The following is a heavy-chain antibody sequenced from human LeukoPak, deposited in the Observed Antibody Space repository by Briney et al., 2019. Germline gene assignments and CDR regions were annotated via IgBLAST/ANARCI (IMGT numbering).Heavy chain of an antibody. D-gene: IGHD2-2*01. CDR2: ISGSGGGT. CDR1: GFTFSSHG. V-gene: IGHV3-23*01. CDR3: AKAGRDIVIVPAPIDY. Sequence: GGSLRLSCAASGFTFSSHGMNWVRQAPGKGLEWVSGISGSGGGTYYADSVKGRFTISRDNSKNTLYLQMNSLRAEDTALYYCAKAGRDIVIVPAPIDYWGRGTLVTVSS. J-gene: IGHJ4*02.